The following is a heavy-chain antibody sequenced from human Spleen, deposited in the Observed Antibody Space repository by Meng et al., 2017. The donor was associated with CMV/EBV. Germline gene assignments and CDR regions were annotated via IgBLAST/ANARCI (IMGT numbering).Heavy chain of an antibody. D-gene: IGHD2/OR15-2a*01. V-gene: IGHV5-51*01. J-gene: IGHJ5*02. CDR1: GYTFTSYW. Sequence: CKGSGYTFTSYWIALVRQMPGKGLEWMGIIYPGDSDTRYSPSFQGQVTISVDKSISTAYLQWSSLRASDTAMYYCARVSSPRYNWFDPWGQGTLVTVSS. CDR3: ARVSSPRYNWFDP. CDR2: IYPGDSDT.